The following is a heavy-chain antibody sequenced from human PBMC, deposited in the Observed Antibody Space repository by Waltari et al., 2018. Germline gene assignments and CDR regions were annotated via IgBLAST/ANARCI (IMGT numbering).Heavy chain of an antibody. CDR1: GFTFSSYG. D-gene: IGHD3-22*01. Sequence: QVQLVESGGGVVQPGRSLRLSWAASGFTFSSYGMHGGSQAPGKGLEWVAVIWYDGSNKYYADSVKGRFTISRDNSKNTLYLQMNSLRAEDTAVYYCARQPYYYDSSGGLDYWGQGTLVTVSS. J-gene: IGHJ4*02. V-gene: IGHV3-33*01. CDR2: IWYDGSNK. CDR3: ARQPYYYDSSGGLDY.